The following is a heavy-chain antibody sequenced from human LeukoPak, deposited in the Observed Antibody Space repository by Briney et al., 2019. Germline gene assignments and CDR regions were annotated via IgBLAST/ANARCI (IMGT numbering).Heavy chain of an antibody. Sequence: SVTLSLTCTVSGGSISRYYWRWIRQHPGNGLEWIGYISYTGSTTYNSSLKSRVTISLDTSQNQFSLKLTSVTPADTAVYYCAKTAKYYYGSETYYFFEYWGQGTLVTVSS. V-gene: IGHV4-59*01. CDR1: GGSISRYY. CDR3: AKTAKYYYGSETYYFFEY. D-gene: IGHD3-10*01. J-gene: IGHJ4*02. CDR2: ISYTGST.